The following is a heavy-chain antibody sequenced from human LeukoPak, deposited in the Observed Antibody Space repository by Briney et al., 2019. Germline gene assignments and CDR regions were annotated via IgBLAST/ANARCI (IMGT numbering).Heavy chain of an antibody. D-gene: IGHD4-17*01. V-gene: IGHV3-33*01. CDR3: ARDAVTTLLAD. Sequence: GRSLRLSCAASGFTFSSYGMHWVRQAPGKGLEWVAVIWYDGGNKYYADSVKGRFTISRDNSKNTLYLQMNSLRAEDTAVYYCARDAVTTLLADWGQGTLVTASS. CDR2: IWYDGGNK. CDR1: GFTFSSYG. J-gene: IGHJ4*02.